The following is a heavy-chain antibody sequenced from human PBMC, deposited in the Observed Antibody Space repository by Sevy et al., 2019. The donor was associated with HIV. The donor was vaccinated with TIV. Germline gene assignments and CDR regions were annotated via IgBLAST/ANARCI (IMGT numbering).Heavy chain of an antibody. Sequence: GGSLRLSCAASGFTFSSYAMHWVRQAPGNGLEWVAVISYDGCNKYYADSVKGRFTISRDNSKNTLYLQMNSLRAEDTAVYYCARDNSYAAGWFDPLGQGTVVTVSS. CDR2: ISYDGCNK. D-gene: IGHD2-2*01. CDR1: GFTFSSYA. CDR3: ARDNSYAAGWFDP. V-gene: IGHV3-30-3*01. J-gene: IGHJ5*02.